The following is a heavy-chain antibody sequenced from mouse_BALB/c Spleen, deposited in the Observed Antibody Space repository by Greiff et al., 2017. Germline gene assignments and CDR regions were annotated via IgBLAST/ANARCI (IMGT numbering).Heavy chain of an antibody. D-gene: IGHD1-1*01. J-gene: IGHJ1*01. CDR1: GFTFSSYA. Sequence: EVKLVESGGGLVKPGGSLKLSCAASGFTFSSYAMSWVRQTPEKRLEWVASISSGGSTYYPDSVKGRFTISRDNARNILYLQMSSLRSEDTAMYYCARGGYYYGSSWYFDVWGAGTTVTVSS. CDR2: ISSGGST. V-gene: IGHV5-6-5*01. CDR3: ARGGYYYGSSWYFDV.